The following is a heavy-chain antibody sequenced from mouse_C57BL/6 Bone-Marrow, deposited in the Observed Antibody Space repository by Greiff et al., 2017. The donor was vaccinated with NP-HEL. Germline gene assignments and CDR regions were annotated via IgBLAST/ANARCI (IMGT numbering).Heavy chain of an antibody. V-gene: IGHV1-19*01. CDR3: ARGGATVVATDYAMDY. CDR1: GYTFTDYY. CDR2: INPYNGGT. J-gene: IGHJ4*01. D-gene: IGHD1-1*01. Sequence: EVKLVESGPVLVKPGASVKMSCKASGYTFTDYYMNWVKQSHGKSLEWIGVINPYNGGTSYNQKFKGKATLTVDKSSSTAYMELNSLTSEDSAVYYCARGGATVVATDYAMDYWGQGTSVTVSS.